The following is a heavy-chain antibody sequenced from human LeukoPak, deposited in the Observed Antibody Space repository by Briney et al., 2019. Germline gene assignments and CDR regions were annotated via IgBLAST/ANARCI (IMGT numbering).Heavy chain of an antibody. V-gene: IGHV4-4*07. CDR1: GGSTSGYY. CDR3: ARYGYSSSWYYFDY. Sequence: SSETLSLTCTVSGGSTSGYYWSWIRQPAGKGLEWIGRLSTNEDTYYNPSLRSRVTMSVDTSKNRFSLTLSSVTAADTAVYYCARYGYSSSWYYFDYWGQGTLVTVSS. CDR2: LSTNEDT. D-gene: IGHD6-13*01. J-gene: IGHJ4*02.